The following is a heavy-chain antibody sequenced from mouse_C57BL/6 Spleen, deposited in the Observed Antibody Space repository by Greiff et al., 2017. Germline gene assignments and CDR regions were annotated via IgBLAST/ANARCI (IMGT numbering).Heavy chain of an antibody. Sequence: ESGPGLVKPSQSLSLTCSFTGYSITSGYYWNWIRQFPGNKLEWMGYISYDGSNNYNPSLQNRISITRDTSKNQFFLKLNSVTTEDTATYYCARGNDGYPAWFAYWGQGTLVTVSA. CDR1: GYSITSGYY. J-gene: IGHJ3*01. CDR2: ISYDGSN. CDR3: ARGNDGYPAWFAY. V-gene: IGHV3-6*01. D-gene: IGHD2-3*01.